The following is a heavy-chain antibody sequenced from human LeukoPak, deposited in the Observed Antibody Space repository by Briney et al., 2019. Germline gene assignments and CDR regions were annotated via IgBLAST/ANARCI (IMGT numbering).Heavy chain of an antibody. D-gene: IGHD2-2*01. CDR3: ARNVVVVPAAKYFGY. V-gene: IGHV1-2*02. CDR1: GYTFTGYY. Sequence: ASVKVSCKASGYTFTGYYMHWVRQAPGQGLEWMGWINPNSGGTNYAQKFQGRVTMTRDTSISTAYMELSRLRSDDTAVYYCARNVVVVPAAKYFGYWGQGILVTVSS. J-gene: IGHJ4*02. CDR2: INPNSGGT.